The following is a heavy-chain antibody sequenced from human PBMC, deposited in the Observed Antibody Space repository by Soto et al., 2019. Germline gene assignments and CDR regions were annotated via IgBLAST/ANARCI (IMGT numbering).Heavy chain of an antibody. V-gene: IGHV3-11*05. CDR2: INSSSSYT. CDR1: GFTFSDYY. D-gene: IGHD6-13*01. J-gene: IGHJ2*01. Sequence: QVQLVESGGGLVKPGGSLRLSCAASGFTFSDYYMRWIRQAPGKGLEWVSYINSSSSYTNYADSVKGRFTISRDNAKNSLYLQMSSLRAEDTAVYYCARIITAAGGRRYFDLWGRGTLVTVSS. CDR3: ARIITAAGGRRYFDL.